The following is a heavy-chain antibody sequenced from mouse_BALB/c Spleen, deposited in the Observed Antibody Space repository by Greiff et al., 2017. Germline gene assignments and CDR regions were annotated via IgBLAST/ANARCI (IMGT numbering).Heavy chain of an antibody. CDR1: GFNIKDTY. CDR3: ASWDAMDY. CDR2: IDPANGNT. D-gene: IGHD4-1*01. V-gene: IGHV14-3*02. J-gene: IGHJ4*01. Sequence: VQLKESGAELVKPGASVKLSCTASGFNIKDTYMHWVKQRPEQGLEWIGRIDPANGNTKYDPKFQGKATITADTSSNTAYLQLSSLTSEDTAVYYCASWDAMDYWGQGTSVTVSS.